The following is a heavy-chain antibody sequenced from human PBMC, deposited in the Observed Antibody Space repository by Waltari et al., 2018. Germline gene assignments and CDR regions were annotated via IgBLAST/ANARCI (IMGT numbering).Heavy chain of an antibody. CDR2: IYHSGST. CDR3: ARLDCGGDCSNFDY. J-gene: IGHJ4*02. Sequence: QVQLQESGPGLVKPSETLSLTCAVSGYSISSGYYWGWIRQPPGKGLEWIGSIYHSGSTYYNPSLNSRVTISVDTSKNQFSLKLSSVTAADTAVYYCARLDCGGDCSNFDYWGQGTLVTVSS. V-gene: IGHV4-38-2*01. CDR1: GYSISSGYY. D-gene: IGHD2-21*02.